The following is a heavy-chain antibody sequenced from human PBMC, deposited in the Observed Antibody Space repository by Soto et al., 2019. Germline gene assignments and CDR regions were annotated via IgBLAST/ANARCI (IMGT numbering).Heavy chain of an antibody. J-gene: IGHJ5*02. V-gene: IGHV2-5*01. Sequence: QITLKESGPTLVEPTQTLTLTCTFSGFSLTSTGVGVGWIRQPPGKALEWLALIYWNDEKQYTPSLKSRLTISKDTSKNPVVLTMTNMDPVDSATYYCARRQNLAAPGRYNRFDPWGQGTLVTVSS. D-gene: IGHD6-25*01. CDR1: GFSLTSTGVG. CDR2: IYWNDEK. CDR3: ARRQNLAAPGRYNRFDP.